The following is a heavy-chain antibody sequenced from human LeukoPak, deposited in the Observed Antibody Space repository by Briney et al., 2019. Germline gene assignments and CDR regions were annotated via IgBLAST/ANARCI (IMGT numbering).Heavy chain of an antibody. CDR1: GGSISSYY. V-gene: IGHV4-59*08. Sequence: NPSETLSLTCTVSGGSISSYYWSWIRQPPGKGLEWIGFIYYSGSTNYNPSLESRVTISVDTSKNQFSLRLTSVTATDTAVYYCARQGDGGRAFDYWGQGILVTVSS. J-gene: IGHJ4*02. D-gene: IGHD4-23*01. CDR3: ARQGDGGRAFDY. CDR2: IYYSGST.